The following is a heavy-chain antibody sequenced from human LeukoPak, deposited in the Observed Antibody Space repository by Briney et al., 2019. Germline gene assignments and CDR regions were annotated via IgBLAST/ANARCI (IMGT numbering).Heavy chain of an antibody. J-gene: IGHJ4*02. CDR1: GYTFTGYY. CDR3: ARGDHYDVLTGFQTPSHLSDY. D-gene: IGHD3-9*01. V-gene: IGHV1-2*02. CDR2: INPNSGDT. Sequence: ASVKVSCKASGYTFTGYYVHWVRQAPGQGLEWMGWINPNSGDTNYAQKFQGRVTMTRDTSISTAYMGLSRLTSDDTAVYYCARGDHYDVLTGFQTPSHLSDYWGQGTLVTVSS.